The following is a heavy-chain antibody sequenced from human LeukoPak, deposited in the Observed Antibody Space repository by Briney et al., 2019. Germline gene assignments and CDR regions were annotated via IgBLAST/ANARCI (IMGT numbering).Heavy chain of an antibody. D-gene: IGHD2-15*01. Sequence: PSETLSLTCTVSGGSISSYYWSWIRQPAGEGLEWIGHIYSTGSTNYNPSLKSRVTLSVDRSKNQFSLRLNSVTAADTAVYYCARELLVVVAAIEGLFDPWGQGTLVTVSS. CDR3: ARELLVVVAAIEGLFDP. J-gene: IGHJ5*02. CDR1: GGSISSYY. V-gene: IGHV4-4*07. CDR2: IYSTGST.